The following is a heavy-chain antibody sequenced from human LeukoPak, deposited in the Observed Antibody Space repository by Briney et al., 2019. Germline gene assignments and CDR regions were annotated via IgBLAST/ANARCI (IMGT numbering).Heavy chain of an antibody. CDR3: ARHIPTTGTVFDL. CDR1: GGSISSSSYY. Sequence: PSETLSLTCTVSGGSISSSSYYWGWIRQPPGKGLEWIGSIYYSGSTYYNPSLKSRVTISVDTSKNQFSLKLSSVTAADTAVYYCARHIPTTGTVFDLWGQGTMVIVSS. D-gene: IGHD1-7*01. J-gene: IGHJ3*01. CDR2: IYYSGST. V-gene: IGHV4-39*01.